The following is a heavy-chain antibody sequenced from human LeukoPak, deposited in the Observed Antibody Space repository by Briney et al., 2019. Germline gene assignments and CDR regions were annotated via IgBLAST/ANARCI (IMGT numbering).Heavy chain of an antibody. CDR3: AKGLKYCSCSSCYENIYYTDV. J-gene: IGHJ6*03. CDR1: GFTFSSSG. Sequence: GGSLRLSCAASGFTFSSSGMHWVRQAPGKGLEWVALIWNDGSDTYYGDSVKGRFTISRGNSKNTLYLQMISLRAEDTAVYYCAKGLKYCSCSSCYENIYYTDVWGKGTTVTVSS. V-gene: IGHV3-33*06. CDR2: IWNDGSDT. D-gene: IGHD2-15*01.